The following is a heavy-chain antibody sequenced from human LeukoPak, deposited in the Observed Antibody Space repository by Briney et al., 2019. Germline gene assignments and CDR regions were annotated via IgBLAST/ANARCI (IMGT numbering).Heavy chain of an antibody. CDR3: ARLLRDCSGGSCYFFDY. V-gene: IGHV4-39*01. CDR2: IYYSGST. D-gene: IGHD2-15*01. J-gene: IGHJ4*02. Sequence: PSETLSLTCTVSGGSISSSNYYWGWIRQPPGKGLEWIGNIYYSGSTYYNPSLKSRVAISVDTSKNQLSLKLSSVTAADTAVYYCARLLRDCSGGSCYFFDYWGQGTLVTVSS. CDR1: GGSISSSNYY.